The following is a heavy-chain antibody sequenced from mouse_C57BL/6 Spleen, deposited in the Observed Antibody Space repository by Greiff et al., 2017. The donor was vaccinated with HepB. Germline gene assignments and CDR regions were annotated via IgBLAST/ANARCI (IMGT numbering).Heavy chain of an antibody. CDR2: IDPSDSYT. J-gene: IGHJ2*01. CDR3: ARPANSYYFDY. V-gene: IGHV1-50*01. CDR1: GYTFTSYW. Sequence: QVQLQQPGAELVKPGASVKLSCKASGYTFTSYWMQLVKQRPGQGLEWIGEIDPSDSYTNYNQKFKGKATLTVDTSSSTAYMQLSSLTSEDSAVYYCARPANSYYFDYWGQGTTLTVSS. D-gene: IGHD3-3*01.